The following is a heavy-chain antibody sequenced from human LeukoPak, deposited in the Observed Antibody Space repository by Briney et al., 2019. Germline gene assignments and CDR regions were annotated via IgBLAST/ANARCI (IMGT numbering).Heavy chain of an antibody. CDR1: GFTFSSYA. V-gene: IGHV3-30-3*01. J-gene: IGHJ4*02. D-gene: IGHD6-6*01. Sequence: PGGSLRLSCATSGFTFSSYAMHWVRQAPGKGLEWVAVTSYDGSNKYYADSVKGRFTISRDNSKNTLYLQMNSLGAEDTAVYYCASGRAARPGYFDYWGQGTLVTVSS. CDR2: TSYDGSNK. CDR3: ASGRAARPGYFDY.